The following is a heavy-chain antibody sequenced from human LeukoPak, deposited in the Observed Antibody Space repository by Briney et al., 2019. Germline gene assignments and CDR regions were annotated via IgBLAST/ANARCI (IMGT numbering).Heavy chain of an antibody. V-gene: IGHV4-31*03. Sequence: PSETLSLTCTVSGGSISSGGYYWSWIRQHPGKGLEWIGYIYYSGSTYYNPSLKSRVTISVDTSKYQFSLKLISVTAADTAVYYCASYDYGGNPGYWGQGTLVTVSS. J-gene: IGHJ4*02. CDR3: ASYDYGGNPGY. D-gene: IGHD4-23*01. CDR1: GGSISSGGYY. CDR2: IYYSGST.